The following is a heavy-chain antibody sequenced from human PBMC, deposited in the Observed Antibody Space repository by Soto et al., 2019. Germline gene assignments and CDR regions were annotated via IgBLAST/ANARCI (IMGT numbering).Heavy chain of an antibody. V-gene: IGHV3-21*01. J-gene: IGHJ6*02. CDR2: ISSSSSYI. CDR1: GFTFSSYS. D-gene: IGHD5-18*01. CDR3: ARARPDTAMVKSMDV. Sequence: PGGSLRLSCAASGFTFSSYSMNWVRQAPGKGLEWVSSISSSSSYIYYADSVKGRFTISRDNAKNSLYLQMNSLRAEDTAVYYCARARPDTAMVKSMDVWGQGTTVTV.